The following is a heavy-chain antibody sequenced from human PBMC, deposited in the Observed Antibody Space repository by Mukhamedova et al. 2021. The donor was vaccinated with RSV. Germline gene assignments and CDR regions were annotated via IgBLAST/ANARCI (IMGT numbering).Heavy chain of an antibody. D-gene: IGHD2-21*01. Sequence: IGSIYHSGSTYYNPSLKSRVTISVDTSKNQFSLKLSSVTAADTAVYYCARTPRGVVIAIPGDYYYCMDVWGQGTTVTVSS. CDR3: ARTPRGVVIAIPGDYYYCMDV. CDR2: IYHSGST. V-gene: IGHV4-38-2*01. J-gene: IGHJ6*02.